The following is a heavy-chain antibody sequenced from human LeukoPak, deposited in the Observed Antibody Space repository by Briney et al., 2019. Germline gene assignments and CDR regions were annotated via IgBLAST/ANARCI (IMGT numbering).Heavy chain of an antibody. V-gene: IGHV3-74*01. J-gene: IGHJ4*02. D-gene: IGHD2-15*01. CDR3: AKDAEDIVVVVAATVDY. CDR2: INSDGSST. Sequence: GGSLRLSCAASGFTFSSYWMRWVRQAPGKGLVWVSRINSDGSSTSYADSVKGRFTISRDNAKNTLYLQMNSLRAEDTAVYYCAKDAEDIVVVVAATVDYWGQGTLVTVSS. CDR1: GFTFSSYW.